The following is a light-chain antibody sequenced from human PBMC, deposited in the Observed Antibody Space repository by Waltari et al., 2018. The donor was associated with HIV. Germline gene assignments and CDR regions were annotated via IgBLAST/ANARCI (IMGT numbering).Light chain of an antibody. V-gene: IGLV2-14*03. CDR2: DVS. Sequence: QSALTQPASVSGSPGQSIPIPCPGASSDIGRYNYVSWYQQHPDKAPKLIIYDVSSRPSGISDRFSGSKSGNTASLTISGLQDEDEADYYCSSYTGSNTLGVIGTGTRVTVL. CDR1: SSDIGRYNY. CDR3: SSYTGSNTLGV. J-gene: IGLJ1*01.